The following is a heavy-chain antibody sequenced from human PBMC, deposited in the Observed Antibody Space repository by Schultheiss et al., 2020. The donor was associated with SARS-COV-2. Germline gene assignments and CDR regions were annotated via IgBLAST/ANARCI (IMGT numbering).Heavy chain of an antibody. CDR3: ARGRRSSGHYFDY. Sequence: SETLSLTCAVYGGSFSGYYWSWIRQPPGKGLEWIGYIYYSGSTNYNPSLKSRVTISVDTSKNQFSLKLSSVTAADTAVYYCARGRRSSGHYFDYWGQGTLVTVSS. J-gene: IGHJ4*02. CDR2: IYYSGST. D-gene: IGHD6-6*01. CDR1: GGSFSGYY. V-gene: IGHV4-59*01.